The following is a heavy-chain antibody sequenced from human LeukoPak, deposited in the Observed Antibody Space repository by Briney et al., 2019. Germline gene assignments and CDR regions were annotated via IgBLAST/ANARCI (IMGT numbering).Heavy chain of an antibody. CDR1: GITLSNYW. CDR2: INSDGSST. CDR3: ARGVVGAANY. J-gene: IGHJ4*02. D-gene: IGHD1-26*01. V-gene: IGHV3-74*01. Sequence: GGSLRLSCAVSGITLSNYWMHWVRQAPGKGLVWVSGINSDGSSTSYADSVKGRFTISRDNAKNTLYLQMNSLRAEDTAVYYCARGVVGAANYWGQGTLVTVSS.